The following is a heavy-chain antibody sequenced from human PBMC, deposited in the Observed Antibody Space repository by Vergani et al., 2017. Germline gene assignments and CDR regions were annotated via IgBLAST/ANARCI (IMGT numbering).Heavy chain of an antibody. CDR1: GGSFRGYY. CDR3: ARGRSVTTVTTQGTPIDP. D-gene: IGHD4-17*01. V-gene: IGHV4-34*01. Sequence: QVQLQQWGAGLLKPSETLSLTCAVYGGSFRGYYWSWIRQPPGKGLEWIGEINHSGSTNYTPSRNSRVTISVDTSTNQFSLKLSSVTAADTAGYYCARGRSVTTVTTQGTPIDPWGQGSLVTVSS. CDR2: INHSGST. J-gene: IGHJ5*02.